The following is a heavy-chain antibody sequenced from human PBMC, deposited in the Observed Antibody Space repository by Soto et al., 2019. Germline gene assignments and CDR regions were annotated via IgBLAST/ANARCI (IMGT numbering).Heavy chain of an antibody. Sequence: ASVKFSCKASGYTFTGYYMHWVRQAPGQGLEWMGWINPNSGGTNYAQKFQGRVTMTRDTSISTAYMELSRLRSDDTAVYYCARGQRALITYGPFDPWGQGTLVTVSS. D-gene: IGHD4-17*01. J-gene: IGHJ5*02. V-gene: IGHV1-2*02. CDR1: GYTFTGYY. CDR2: INPNSGGT. CDR3: ARGQRALITYGPFDP.